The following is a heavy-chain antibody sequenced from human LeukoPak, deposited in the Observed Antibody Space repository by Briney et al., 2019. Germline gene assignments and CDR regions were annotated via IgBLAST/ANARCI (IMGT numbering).Heavy chain of an antibody. D-gene: IGHD1-26*01. CDR2: ISYDGSIK. V-gene: IGHV3-30*18. Sequence: PGGSLRLSCAASGFTFSSYGMHWVRRAPGKGLEWVAVISYDGSIKYYADSVKGRFTISRDNSKNALYLQMNSLRAEDTAVYDCAKDPGRSEWELLNAFDIWGQGTMVTVSS. J-gene: IGHJ3*02. CDR1: GFTFSSYG. CDR3: AKDPGRSEWELLNAFDI.